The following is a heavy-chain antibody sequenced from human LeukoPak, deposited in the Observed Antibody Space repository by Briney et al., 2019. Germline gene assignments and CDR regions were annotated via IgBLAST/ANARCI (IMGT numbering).Heavy chain of an antibody. CDR3: ATSSSSSFFVY. CDR2: FDPEDGET. CDR1: GYTLTELS. Sequence: ASVKDSCKASGYTLTELSMHWVRHAPGQGLEWMGGFDPEDGETIYAQKFQGRVTMTEDTSTDTAYMELSSLRSEDTAVYYCATSSSSSFFVYWGQGTLVTVSS. V-gene: IGHV1-24*01. D-gene: IGHD6-6*01. J-gene: IGHJ4*02.